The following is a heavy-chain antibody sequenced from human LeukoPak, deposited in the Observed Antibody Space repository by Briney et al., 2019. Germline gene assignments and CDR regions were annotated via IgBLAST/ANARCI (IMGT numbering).Heavy chain of an antibody. V-gene: IGHV3-7*03. CDR2: IKEDGSAR. J-gene: IGHJ4*02. Sequence: PGGSLRLSCVTSGLTFTNHGFHWLRQAAGKGLEWVANIKEDGSARYYVDSVKGRFTISRDNAKNSLYLQMTSLRAEDTAMYYCARGIAVAAYDYWGQGTLVTVSS. CDR1: GLTFTNHG. D-gene: IGHD6-19*01. CDR3: ARGIAVAAYDY.